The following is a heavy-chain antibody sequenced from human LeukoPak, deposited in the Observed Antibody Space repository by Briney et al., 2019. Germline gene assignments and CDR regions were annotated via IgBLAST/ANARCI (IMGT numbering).Heavy chain of an antibody. CDR2: IIPIFGTA. Sequence: ASVKVSCKASGGTFSSYAISWVRQAPGQGLEWMGGIIPIFGTANYAQKFQGRVTITADESTSTAYMELSSLRSGDTAVYYCARSRCSTSTSCYYFFFFDSWGQGTLVTVSS. CDR1: GGTFSSYA. V-gene: IGHV1-69*13. CDR3: ARSRCSTSTSCYYFFFFDS. J-gene: IGHJ4*02. D-gene: IGHD2-2*01.